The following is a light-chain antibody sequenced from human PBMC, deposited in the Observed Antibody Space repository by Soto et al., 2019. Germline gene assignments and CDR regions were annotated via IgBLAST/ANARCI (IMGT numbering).Light chain of an antibody. CDR1: QSISSY. CDR2: AAS. CDR3: QQSYSIPLT. J-gene: IGKJ4*01. Sequence: DIQMTQSPSSLSASAGDRVTITCRASQSISSYLNWYQQKPGKAPKLLIYAASNLQSGVPSRFSGSGSGTDFTLTISSLQPEDFATYYCQQSYSIPLTFGGGTKVEI. V-gene: IGKV1-39*01.